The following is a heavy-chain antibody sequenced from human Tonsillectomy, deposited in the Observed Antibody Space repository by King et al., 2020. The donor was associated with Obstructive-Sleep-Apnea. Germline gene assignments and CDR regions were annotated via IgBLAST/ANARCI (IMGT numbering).Heavy chain of an antibody. Sequence: VQLQQWGAGLLKPSETLSLTCAVYGGSFRGYYWDWIRQPPGKGLEWIGEINHSGSTNYNPSLKSRVTISVDTSKNQFSLKLTSVTAADTAVYYCARGFSYYYDSSGYYTGNDAFDIWGQGTMVTVSS. V-gene: IGHV4-34*01. D-gene: IGHD3-22*01. CDR3: ARGFSYYYDSSGYYTGNDAFDI. CDR2: INHSGST. J-gene: IGHJ3*02. CDR1: GGSFRGYY.